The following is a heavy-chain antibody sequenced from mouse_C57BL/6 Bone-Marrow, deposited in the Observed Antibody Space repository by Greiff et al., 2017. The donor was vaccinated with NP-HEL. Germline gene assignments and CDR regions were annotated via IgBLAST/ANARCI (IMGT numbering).Heavy chain of an antibody. V-gene: IGHV1-64*01. CDR2: IHPNSGST. CDR1: GYTFTSYW. D-gene: IGHD2-4*01. J-gene: IGHJ4*01. CDR3: ARRRGIYYDYDAYAMDY. Sequence: VQLQQSGAELVKPGASVKISCKASGYTFTSYWMHWVKQRPGQGLEWIGMIHPNSGSTNYNEKFKSKATLTVDKSSSTAYMQLSSLTSEDSAVYYCARRRGIYYDYDAYAMDYWGQGTSVTVSS.